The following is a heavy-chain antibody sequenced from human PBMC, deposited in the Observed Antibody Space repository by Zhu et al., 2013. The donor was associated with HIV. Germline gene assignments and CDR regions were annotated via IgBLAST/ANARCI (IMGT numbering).Heavy chain of an antibody. D-gene: IGHD3-22*01. CDR1: GGTFSSYA. V-gene: IGHV1-69*01. CDR2: IIPIFGTA. Sequence: QVQLVQSGAEVKKPGSSVKVSCKASGGTFSSYAISWVRQAPGQGLEWMGGIIPIFGTANYAQKFQGRVTITADESTSTAYMELSSLRSEDTAVYYCARDPTLYHYDSSGWSDAFDIWGQGTMVTVSS. J-gene: IGHJ3*02. CDR3: ARDPTLYHYDSSGWSDAFDI.